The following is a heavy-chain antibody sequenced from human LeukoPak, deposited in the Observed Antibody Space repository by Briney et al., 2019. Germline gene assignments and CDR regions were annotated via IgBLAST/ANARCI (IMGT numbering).Heavy chain of an antibody. CDR1: GFTFSSYS. J-gene: IGHJ4*02. CDR3: ARSSGSYGYFDY. D-gene: IGHD1-26*01. Sequence: GGSLRLSCAASGFTFSSYSFNWVRQVPGKGLEWVSSITTTFYTYYTDSVKGRFTISRDNAKNSLYLQMNSLRAEDTAVYYCARSSGSYGYFDYWGQGTLVTVSS. CDR2: ITTTFYT. V-gene: IGHV3-21*04.